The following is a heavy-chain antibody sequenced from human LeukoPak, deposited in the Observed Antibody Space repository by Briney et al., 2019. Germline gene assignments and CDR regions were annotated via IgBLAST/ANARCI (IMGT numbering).Heavy chain of an antibody. CDR1: GGSISSGGYY. V-gene: IGHV4-31*03. J-gene: IGHJ4*02. Sequence: PSETLSLTCTVSGGSISSGGYYWSWIRQHPGKGLEWIGFIYYSGSPYYNPSLKSRVTISVDTSKNQFSLKLSSVTAADTAVYYCARIGGGYYFYYWGQGTLVTVSS. CDR3: ARIGGGYYFYY. D-gene: IGHD2-15*01. CDR2: IYYSGSP.